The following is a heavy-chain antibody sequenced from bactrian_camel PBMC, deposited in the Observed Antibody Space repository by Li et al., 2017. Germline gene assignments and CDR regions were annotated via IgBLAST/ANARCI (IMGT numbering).Heavy chain of an antibody. V-gene: IGHV3S10*01. CDR1: GFTFSSYG. CDR2: IYTDGIT. Sequence: VQLVESGGGLVQPGGSLRLSCAASGFTFSSYGLSWVRLAPGKGLEWVSNIYTDGITHYADSVKGRFTISKDNAKSTLYLQMNSLKPEDTAVYFCAAVSGYWGQGTQVTVS. J-gene: IGHJ6*01. CDR3: AAVSGY.